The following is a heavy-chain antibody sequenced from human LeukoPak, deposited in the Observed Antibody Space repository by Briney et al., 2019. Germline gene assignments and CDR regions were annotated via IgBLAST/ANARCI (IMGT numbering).Heavy chain of an antibody. CDR1: GASMVGYY. CDR2: VHNSGST. D-gene: IGHD6-19*01. V-gene: IGHV4-4*07. CDR3: ARFKRAGGWSYFDY. J-gene: IGHJ4*02. Sequence: PSETLSLTCDVSGASMVGYYWSWIRQSAGGGLEWIGRVHNSGSTNYHPSLRSRVTLSEDVSKSQFYLRLTSVTAADTAVYYCARFKRAGGWSYFDYWGQGTLVTVSS.